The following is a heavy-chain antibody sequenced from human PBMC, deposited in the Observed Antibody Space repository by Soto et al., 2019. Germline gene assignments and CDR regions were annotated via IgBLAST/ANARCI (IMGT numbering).Heavy chain of an antibody. CDR2: ISYDGSNK. D-gene: IGHD6-19*01. Sequence: QVQLVESGGGVVQPGRSLRLSCAASGFTFSSYAMHWVRQAPGKGLEWVAVISYDGSNKYYADSVKGRFTISRDNSKNTLYLQMNSLRAEDTAVYYCARDGDSRGWYVFYFDYWGQGTLVTVSS. CDR3: ARDGDSRGWYVFYFDY. CDR1: GFTFSSYA. J-gene: IGHJ4*02. V-gene: IGHV3-30-3*01.